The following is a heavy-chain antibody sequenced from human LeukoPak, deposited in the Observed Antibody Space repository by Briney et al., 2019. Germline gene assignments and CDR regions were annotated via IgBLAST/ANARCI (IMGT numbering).Heavy chain of an antibody. D-gene: IGHD3-16*01. V-gene: IGHV1-69*06. Sequence: ASVKVSCKASGGTFSSYAISWVRQAPGQGLEWMGGIIPIFGTANYAQKFQGRVTITAEKSTSTAYMELSSLRAEDTAVYYCARDPVSWGYFDYWGQGTLVTVSS. CDR2: IIPIFGTA. J-gene: IGHJ4*02. CDR3: ARDPVSWGYFDY. CDR1: GGTFSSYA.